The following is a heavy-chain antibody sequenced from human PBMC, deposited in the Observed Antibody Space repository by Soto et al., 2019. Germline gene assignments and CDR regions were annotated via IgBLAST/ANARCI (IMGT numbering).Heavy chain of an antibody. V-gene: IGHV1-18*01. J-gene: IGHJ4*02. CDR2: ISAYNGNT. CDR1: GYTFTSYG. D-gene: IGHD3-10*01. Sequence: QVQLVQSGAEVKKPGASVKVSCKASGYTFTSYGISWVRQAPGQGLEWMGWISAYNGNTNYAQKLQGRVTMTTDTXXSXAYXELRSLRSDDTAVYYCARVAYYGSGSFKDEYYFDYWGQGTLVTVSS. CDR3: ARVAYYGSGSFKDEYYFDY.